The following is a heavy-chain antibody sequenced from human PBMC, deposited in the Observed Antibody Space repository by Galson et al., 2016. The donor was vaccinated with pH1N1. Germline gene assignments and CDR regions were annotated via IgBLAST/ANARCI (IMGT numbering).Heavy chain of an antibody. CDR1: GFNFSPYY. CDR2: INGDGSRT. CDR3: ARDRGSDRAFDI. V-gene: IGHV3-74*01. D-gene: IGHD1-26*01. J-gene: IGHJ3*02. Sequence: SLRLSCATSGFNFSPYYMHWVRQDPGKGLVWVSRINGDGSRTLYADSVKGRFTISRDNAKSTLYLQMNSLRVEDTAVYYCARDRGSDRAFDIWGQGTRVNVSS.